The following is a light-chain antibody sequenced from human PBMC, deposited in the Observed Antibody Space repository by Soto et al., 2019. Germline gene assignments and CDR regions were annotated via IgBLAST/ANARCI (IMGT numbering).Light chain of an antibody. CDR3: SSWDDSLNVF. CDR1: NSNIGSNT. V-gene: IGLV1-44*01. J-gene: IGLJ2*01. CDR2: RND. Sequence: QSVLTQPPSTSGTPGQRVTSSCSGSNSNIGSNTVNWYQQLPGTAPKVVIYRNDQRPSGVPDRFSGSKSGTSATLAISGLQSEDEADYYCSSWDDSLNVFFGGGTKLTVL.